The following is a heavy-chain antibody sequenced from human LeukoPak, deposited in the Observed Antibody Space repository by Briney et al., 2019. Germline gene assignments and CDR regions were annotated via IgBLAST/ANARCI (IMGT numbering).Heavy chain of an antibody. Sequence: GRSLRLSCAASGFTFSSYAMHWVRQAPGKGLEWVAVISYDGSNKYYADSVKGRFTISRDNSKNTMYLRMNSLRAEDTAVYYCARERIAAVGTGWFVPWGQGTLVTVSS. V-gene: IGHV3-30*04. CDR1: GFTFSSYA. CDR2: ISYDGSNK. J-gene: IGHJ5*02. D-gene: IGHD6-13*01. CDR3: ARERIAAVGTGWFVP.